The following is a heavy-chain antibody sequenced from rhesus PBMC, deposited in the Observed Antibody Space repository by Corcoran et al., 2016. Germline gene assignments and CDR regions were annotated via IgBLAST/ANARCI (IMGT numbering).Heavy chain of an antibody. J-gene: IGHJ4*01. CDR2: INSGGGRT. CDR1: GFTFSSYG. V-gene: IGHV3S5*01. Sequence: EVQLVETGGGLVQPGGSLKLSCAASGFTFSSYGMSWVRQAPGKGLEWVSAINSGGGRTYYPDSVKGRFTISRDNSKNTLSLQMNSLRAEDTAVYYCAKEKLIAAVFDYWGQGVLVTVSS. CDR3: AKEKLIAAVFDY. D-gene: IGHD6-31*01.